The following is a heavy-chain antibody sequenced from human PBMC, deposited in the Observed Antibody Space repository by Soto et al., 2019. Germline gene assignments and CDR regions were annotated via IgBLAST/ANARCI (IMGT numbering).Heavy chain of an antibody. D-gene: IGHD3-16*02. CDR3: TRRLGLRLGDLSYLFNF. V-gene: IGHV1-69*06. Sequence: ASVKGSCKAYGGTFRCYAISRVRQAPVQGLEWMGGIIPIFGTANYAQKFQGRVTITADKSTRTAYMALSSRCSEDTAVYYCTRRLGLRLGDLSYLFNFWGQGALVTVSS. CDR1: GGTFRCYA. J-gene: IGHJ4*02. CDR2: IIPIFGTA.